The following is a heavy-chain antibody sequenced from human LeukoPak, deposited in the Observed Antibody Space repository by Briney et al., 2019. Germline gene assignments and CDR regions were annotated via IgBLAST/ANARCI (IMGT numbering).Heavy chain of an antibody. D-gene: IGHD6-13*01. CDR1: GFTFSTYG. CDR3: AKYSSSSNYYYGMDV. Sequence: GGSLRLSCAASGFTFSTYGMHWVRQAPGKGLEWVAVISYDGSYKQYADSVEGRFTISRDNSEKTLYLQMNSLRVEDTAVYHCAKYSSSSNYYYGMDVWGQGTTVTVSS. CDR2: ISYDGSYK. V-gene: IGHV3-30*18. J-gene: IGHJ6*02.